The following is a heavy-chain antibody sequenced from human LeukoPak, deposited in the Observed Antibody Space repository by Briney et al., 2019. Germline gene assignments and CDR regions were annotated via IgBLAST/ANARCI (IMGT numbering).Heavy chain of an antibody. J-gene: IGHJ4*02. D-gene: IGHD6-13*01. Sequence: ASVKVSCKASGYTFTGYYMHWVRQAPGQGLEWMGWINPNSGGTNSAQKFQGRVTMTRDTSISTAYMELTSLRSEDTAVYYCARVPSSSWYFRQDGDYFDYWGQGTLVTVSS. CDR3: ARVPSSSWYFRQDGDYFDY. V-gene: IGHV1-2*02. CDR1: GYTFTGYY. CDR2: INPNSGGT.